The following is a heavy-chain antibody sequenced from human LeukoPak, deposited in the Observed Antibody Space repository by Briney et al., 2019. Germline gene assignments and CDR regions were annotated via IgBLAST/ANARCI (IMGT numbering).Heavy chain of an antibody. CDR2: IGLSGYPL. CDR1: GFPFSRFY. V-gene: IGHV3-11*04. Sequence: GGSLRLSCAVSGFPFSRFYMSWIRQAPGKGLEWISYIGLSGYPLDYADSVRGRFTISRDNAKNSLYLEMNSLRAEDTAVYYCARKDFSSRSFSYWGQGTLVTVSS. D-gene: IGHD2-2*01. CDR3: ARKDFSSRSFSY. J-gene: IGHJ4*02.